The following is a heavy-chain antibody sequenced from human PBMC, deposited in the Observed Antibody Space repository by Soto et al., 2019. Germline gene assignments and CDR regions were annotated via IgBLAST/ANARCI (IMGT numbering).Heavy chain of an antibody. D-gene: IGHD5-18*01. CDR1: GYTFTTYY. CDR2: INPSGGST. Sequence: QVQRVQAGAEVKKPGASVKVSCETSGYTFTTYYMHWVRRAPGQGLAWMGMINPSGGSTSYAQKFQGRVTMTRDTSTRTIYMELSSLRRDDTAIYYCARRAYNYANMDVWGQGTTVTVSS. J-gene: IGHJ6*02. V-gene: IGHV1-46*01. CDR3: ARRAYNYANMDV.